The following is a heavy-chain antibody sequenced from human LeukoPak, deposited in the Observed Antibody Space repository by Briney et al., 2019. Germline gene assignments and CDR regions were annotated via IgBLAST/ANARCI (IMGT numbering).Heavy chain of an antibody. CDR1: GGSISSYY. CDR2: IYYSGST. CDR3: ARDSNWYDAFDI. Sequence: SETLSLTCTVSGGSISSYYWSWIRQPPGKGLEWIGYIYYSGSTNYNPSLKSRVTISVDTSKNQFSLKLSSVTAADTAVYYCARDSNWYDAFDIWGQGTMVTGSS. V-gene: IGHV4-59*01. J-gene: IGHJ3*02. D-gene: IGHD6-13*01.